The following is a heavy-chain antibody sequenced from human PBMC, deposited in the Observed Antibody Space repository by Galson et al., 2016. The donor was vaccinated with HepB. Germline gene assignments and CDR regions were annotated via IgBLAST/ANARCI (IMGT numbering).Heavy chain of an antibody. V-gene: IGHV4-59*01. D-gene: IGHD6-25*01. CDR2: IYYTGTT. Sequence: SETLSLTCTVSGGSISNYYWTWIRQPPGKGLQWIGYIYYTGTTNYNPSLKSRLTISLDTSKNQFYLKLSSVTAADTAVYYCARIGGSARYFDLWSRGSLVAVSS. CDR3: ARIGGSARYFDL. J-gene: IGHJ2*01. CDR1: GGSISNYY.